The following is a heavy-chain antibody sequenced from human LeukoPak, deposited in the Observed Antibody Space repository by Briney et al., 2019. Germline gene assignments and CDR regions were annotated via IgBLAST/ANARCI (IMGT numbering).Heavy chain of an antibody. CDR3: ARHRELQRDGFDI. D-gene: IGHD5-18*01. CDR1: GGSISSSSYY. Sequence: SETLSLTCNVSGGSISSSSYYWGWIRQPPGKGLEWIGSIYYSGSTYYTPSLKSRVTISVDTSKEQISLRLNSVTAADTAVYYCARHRELQRDGFDIWGQGTMVTVSS. J-gene: IGHJ3*02. CDR2: IYYSGST. V-gene: IGHV4-39*01.